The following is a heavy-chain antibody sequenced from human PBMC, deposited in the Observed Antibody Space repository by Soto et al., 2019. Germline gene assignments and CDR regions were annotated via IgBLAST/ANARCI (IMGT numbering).Heavy chain of an antibody. Sequence: QVQLQESGPGLVKPSQTLSLTCTVSGGSISSGDYYWSWIRQPPGKGLEWIGYIYYSGSTYYNPSLKSRVTISVDTSKNQFSLKLSSVTAADTAVYYCARGGLRYFDWLPAMDVWGQGTTVTVSS. J-gene: IGHJ6*02. CDR1: GGSISSGDYY. CDR2: IYYSGST. V-gene: IGHV4-30-4*01. CDR3: ARGGLRYFDWLPAMDV. D-gene: IGHD3-9*01.